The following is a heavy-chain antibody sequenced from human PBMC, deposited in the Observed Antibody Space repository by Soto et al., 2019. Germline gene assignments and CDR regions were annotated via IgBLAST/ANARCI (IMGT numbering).Heavy chain of an antibody. J-gene: IGHJ4*02. D-gene: IGHD6-19*01. V-gene: IGHV4-30-2*01. CDR2: IYHSGST. Sequence: QLQLQESGSGLVKPSQTLSLTCAVSGGSISSGGYSWSWIRQPPGKGLEWIGYIYHSGSTYYNPSLKSRVTISVDRSKNQFSRKMSSMTDADTAVYYCARAGGLGAVAVDYWGQGTLVTVSS. CDR3: ARAGGLGAVAVDY. CDR1: GGSISSGGYS.